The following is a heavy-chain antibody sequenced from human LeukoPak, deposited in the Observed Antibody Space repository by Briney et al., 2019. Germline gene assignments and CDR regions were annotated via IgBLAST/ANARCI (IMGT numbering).Heavy chain of an antibody. V-gene: IGHV1-2*02. CDR3: ARGWNGGSLNWFDP. Sequence: ASVKVSCKASGYTFTAFYIHWVRQAPGQGLEWMGWINPNSGGTNYAQKFQGRVTMTRDTSISAAYMQLSSLRSDDTAVYYCARGWNGGSLNWFDPWGQGTLVAVSS. J-gene: IGHJ5*02. CDR2: INPNSGGT. D-gene: IGHD1-26*01. CDR1: GYTFTAFY.